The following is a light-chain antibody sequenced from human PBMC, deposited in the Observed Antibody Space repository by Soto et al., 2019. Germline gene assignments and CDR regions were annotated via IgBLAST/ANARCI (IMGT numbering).Light chain of an antibody. CDR2: SNN. Sequence: LTQPPSASGTPGQRVTISCSGSSSKIGSNTVNWFQQLPGTAPNLVIYSNNQRPSGVPDRFSGSKSGTSASLAISGLQSEDEADYYCVAWDDSLNGYVVFGGGTKVTVL. CDR3: VAWDDSLNGYVV. CDR1: SSKIGSNT. V-gene: IGLV1-44*01. J-gene: IGLJ2*01.